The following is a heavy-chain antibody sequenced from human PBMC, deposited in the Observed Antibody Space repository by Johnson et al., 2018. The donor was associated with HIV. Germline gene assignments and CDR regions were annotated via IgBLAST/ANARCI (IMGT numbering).Heavy chain of an antibody. V-gene: IGHV3-53*01. D-gene: IGHD1-7*01. J-gene: IGHJ3*02. CDR2: LYSDVRA. CDR3: IKETGANSAFDI. Sequence: VQLVESGRGFIQPGGSLRLSCAASGFSVIRYYMFWARQAPGMGLEWVSLLYSDVRAEYADSVKGRFTISRDNSKDTVYLQVNSLRGEDTALYYCIKETGANSAFDIWGQGTTVTVSS. CDR1: GFSVIRYY.